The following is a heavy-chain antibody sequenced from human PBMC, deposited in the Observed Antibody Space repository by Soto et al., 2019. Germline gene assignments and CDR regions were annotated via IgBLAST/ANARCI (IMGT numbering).Heavy chain of an antibody. V-gene: IGHV4-59*01. CDR1: GASISTYY. CDR3: ARDLKEYCSDGKCNWFDP. CDR2: ISYSGST. J-gene: IGHJ5*02. Sequence: PSEILSLTCTVSGASISTYYLSWIRQPPGKGLEWIGYISYSGSTNYNPSLKSRVTISFDASKNEISLQVRSATAADAAAYYCARDLKEYCSDGKCNWFDPWGQGTLVTVSS. D-gene: IGHD2-15*01.